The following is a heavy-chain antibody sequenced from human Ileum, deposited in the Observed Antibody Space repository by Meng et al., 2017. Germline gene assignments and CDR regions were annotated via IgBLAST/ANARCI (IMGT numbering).Heavy chain of an antibody. V-gene: IGHV4-39*01. D-gene: IGHD4-17*01. CDR3: VRRAGLRQAFDY. CDR1: GGPISGSSYY. CDR2: IYSSGST. Sequence: QLQLQESGPGLVRPSETRSRTCTVSGGPISGSSYYWGWIRQPPGKGLEWIGSIYSSGSTYYNPSLKSRVTTSVDTSKNQFSLKLSSVTAADTAVYYCVRRAGLRQAFDYWGQGTLVTVSS. J-gene: IGHJ4*02.